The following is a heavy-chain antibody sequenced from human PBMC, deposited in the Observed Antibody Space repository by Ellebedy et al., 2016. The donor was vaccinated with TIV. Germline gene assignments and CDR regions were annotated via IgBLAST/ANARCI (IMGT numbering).Heavy chain of an antibody. J-gene: IGHJ4*02. Sequence: ASVKVSCKASGGTFNNFAISWVREAPGQGLEWMGRIIPILGIANYAQKFQGRVTITADKSTSTAYMELSSLRSEDTAVYYCARESAYSRSSALLYWGQGTLITVSS. D-gene: IGHD6-6*01. CDR1: GGTFNNFA. V-gene: IGHV1-69*04. CDR3: ARESAYSRSSALLY. CDR2: IIPILGIA.